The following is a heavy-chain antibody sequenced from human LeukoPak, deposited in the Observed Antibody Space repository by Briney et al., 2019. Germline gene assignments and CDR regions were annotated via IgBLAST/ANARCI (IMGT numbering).Heavy chain of an antibody. Sequence: GGSLRLSCAASGFTFNSYWMSWVRQAPGKGLEWVVNIKQGGSEKYYVDSVKGRFTISRDNAKNSLYLQMNSLRAEDTAVYYCATRGGPYSRSGCYHWGQGTLVTVSS. CDR2: IKQGGSEK. V-gene: IGHV3-7*01. J-gene: IGHJ5*02. CDR3: ATRGGPYSRSGCYH. D-gene: IGHD6-13*01. CDR1: GFTFNSYW.